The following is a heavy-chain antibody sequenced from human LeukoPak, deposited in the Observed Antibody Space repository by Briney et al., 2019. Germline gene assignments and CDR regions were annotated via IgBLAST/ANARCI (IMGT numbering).Heavy chain of an antibody. CDR2: ISGSGGST. CDR1: GFTFSSYA. D-gene: IGHD6-13*01. J-gene: IGHJ3*02. CDR3: AKVPTIAAAGNRVDAFDI. Sequence: PGGSLRLSCAASGFTFSSYAMSWVRQAPGKGLEWVSAISGSGGSTYYADSVKGRFTISRDNSKNTLYLQMNSLRAEDTAVYYCAKVPTIAAAGNRVDAFDIWGQGTMVTVSS. V-gene: IGHV3-23*01.